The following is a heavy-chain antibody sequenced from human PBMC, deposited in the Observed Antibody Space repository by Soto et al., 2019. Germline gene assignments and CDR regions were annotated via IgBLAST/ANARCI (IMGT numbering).Heavy chain of an antibody. J-gene: IGHJ4*02. V-gene: IGHV4-59*01. D-gene: IGHD4-17*01. Sequence: SETLSLTCTVSGGSINSYYWSWIRQPPGKGLEWIGYIYYSGSTNYNPSLKSRVTISVDTSKNQFSLKLSSVTAADTAVYYCARVDYGDYVCDYWGQGTLVTVSS. CDR1: GGSINSYY. CDR2: IYYSGST. CDR3: ARVDYGDYVCDY.